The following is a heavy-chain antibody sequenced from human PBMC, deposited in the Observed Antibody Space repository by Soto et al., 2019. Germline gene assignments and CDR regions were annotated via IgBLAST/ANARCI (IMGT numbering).Heavy chain of an antibody. Sequence: GGSLRLSCAASGFTFSDAWMSWVRQAPGKGMEWVGRIKSKTDGGTRDSAAPVKGRVTISRDDPKTTLYLQMNIMKTEDTAVCYCTCLHYDILTGSKWHYFDYWGQGTLVTVSS. V-gene: IGHV3-15*01. D-gene: IGHD3-9*01. CDR2: IKSKTDGGTR. CDR1: GFTFSDAW. CDR3: TCLHYDILTGSKWHYFDY. J-gene: IGHJ4*02.